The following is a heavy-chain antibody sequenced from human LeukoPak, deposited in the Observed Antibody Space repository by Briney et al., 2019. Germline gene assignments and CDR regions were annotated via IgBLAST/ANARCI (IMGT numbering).Heavy chain of an antibody. CDR1: GISFSNYG. CDR3: AKGYTERASGWYFDL. V-gene: IGHV3-30*18. D-gene: IGHD1-1*01. CDR2: IAHDGSIQ. Sequence: PGGSLRLSCAASGISFSNYGMQWVRQPPGKGLEWVGVIAHDGSIQYYADSVKGRVTISRDNSKNTLYLQLNNPRPEDTAVYFCAKGYTERASGWYFDLWGRGTLVTVSS. J-gene: IGHJ2*01.